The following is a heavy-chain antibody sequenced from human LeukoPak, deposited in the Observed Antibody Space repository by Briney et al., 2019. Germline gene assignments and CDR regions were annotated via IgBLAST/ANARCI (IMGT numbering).Heavy chain of an antibody. CDR2: IYTSGST. CDR3: ARGYNWGSPTRNFYYLDV. V-gene: IGHV4-4*07. CDR1: GGSISSYY. J-gene: IGHJ6*03. Sequence: KPSGTLSLTCTVSGGSISSYYWSWIRQPAGKGLEWIGRIYTSGSTNYNPSPKSRVTMSVDTSKNQFSLKLRSVTAADTAVHYCARGYNWGSPTRNFYYLDVWGKGTTVTVSS. D-gene: IGHD7-27*01.